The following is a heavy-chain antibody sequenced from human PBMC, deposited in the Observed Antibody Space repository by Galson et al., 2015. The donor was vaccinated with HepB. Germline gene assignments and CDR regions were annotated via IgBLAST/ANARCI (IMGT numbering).Heavy chain of an antibody. Sequence: SLRLSCAASGFTFSDHYMDWVRQAPGKGLEWVGRTGIKTISFTTQYAASVKGRFTISRDDSKNSLYLQMNSLKTDDTAVYYCVRVAAAASTQGMDYWGQGTLVTVSS. D-gene: IGHD6-13*01. CDR2: TGIKTISFTT. CDR3: VRVAAAASTQGMDY. CDR1: GFTFSDHY. J-gene: IGHJ4*02. V-gene: IGHV3-72*01.